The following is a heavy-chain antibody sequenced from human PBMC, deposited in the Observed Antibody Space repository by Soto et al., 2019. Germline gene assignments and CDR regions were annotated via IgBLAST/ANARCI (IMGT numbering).Heavy chain of an antibody. J-gene: IGHJ3*02. V-gene: IGHV5-10-1*01. D-gene: IGHD3-3*01. Sequence: GESLKISCKGSGYSFTSYWISGVRQMPGKGLEWMGRIDPSDSYTNYSPSFQGHVTISADKSISTAYLQWSSLKASDTAMYYCARHVSGGYYSDAFDIWGQGTMVTVSS. CDR1: GYSFTSYW. CDR2: IDPSDSYT. CDR3: ARHVSGGYYSDAFDI.